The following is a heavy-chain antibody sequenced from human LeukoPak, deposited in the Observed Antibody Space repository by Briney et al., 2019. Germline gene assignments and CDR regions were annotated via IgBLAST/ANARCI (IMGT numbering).Heavy chain of an antibody. J-gene: IGHJ3*02. V-gene: IGHV4-38-2*02. CDR1: GYSISSAYY. CDR2: IYHSGNT. CDR3: ARAPLSGTYYTDAFDI. D-gene: IGHD1-26*01. Sequence: SETLSLTCTVSGYSISSAYYWGWIRQPPGKGLEWIGSIYHSGNTYYNPSLKSRVTLSVDTSKNQFSLTLTSVTAADTAVYFCARAPLSGTYYTDAFDIWGQGTMVTVSS.